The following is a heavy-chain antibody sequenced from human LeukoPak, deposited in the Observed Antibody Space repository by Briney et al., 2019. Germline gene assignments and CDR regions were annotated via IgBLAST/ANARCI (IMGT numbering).Heavy chain of an antibody. CDR3: AELGITMIGGV. J-gene: IGHJ6*04. D-gene: IGHD3-10*02. V-gene: IGHV3-30*04. CDR2: ISYDGDKT. CDR1: GFTFTTYA. Sequence: GGSLRLSCTASGFTFTTYAMHWVRQAPGKGLEWVAVISYDGDKTYYADSVKGRFTISRDNAKNSLYLQMNSLRAEDTAVYYCAELGITMIGGVWGKGTTVTISS.